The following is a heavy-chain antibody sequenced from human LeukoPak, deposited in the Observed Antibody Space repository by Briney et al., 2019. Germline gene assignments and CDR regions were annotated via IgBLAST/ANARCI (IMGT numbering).Heavy chain of an antibody. Sequence: PGGSLRLSCAASGFTFSAYSMNWVRQAPGKGLGWVSYISSINIYYADSLKGRFTISRDNAKNSVYLQMNSLRDEDTAIYYCARDKDWGFDFWGQGTLVTVSS. V-gene: IGHV3-21*05. J-gene: IGHJ4*02. D-gene: IGHD7-27*01. CDR3: ARDKDWGFDF. CDR1: GFTFSAYS. CDR2: ISSINI.